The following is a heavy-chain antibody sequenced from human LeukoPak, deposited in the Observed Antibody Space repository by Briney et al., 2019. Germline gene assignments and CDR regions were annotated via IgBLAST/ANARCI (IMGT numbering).Heavy chain of an antibody. CDR1: GGSISSYY. V-gene: IGHV4-59*01. Sequence: SETLSLTCTVSGGSISSYYWSWIRQPPGKGLEWIGYIYYSGSTNYNPSLKSRVTISVDTSKNQFSLKLSSVTAVDTAVYYCARGEAAYYYYYGMGVWGQGTTVTVSS. D-gene: IGHD1-26*01. CDR3: ARGEAAYYYYYGMGV. J-gene: IGHJ6*02. CDR2: IYYSGST.